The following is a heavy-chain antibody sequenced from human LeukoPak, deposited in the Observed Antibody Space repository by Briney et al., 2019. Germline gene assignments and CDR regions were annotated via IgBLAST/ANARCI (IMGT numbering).Heavy chain of an antibody. D-gene: IGHD3-22*01. CDR2: IIPIFGTA. J-gene: IGHJ3*02. Sequence: GASVKVSCKASGYTFTGYYMHWVRQAPGQGLEWMGGIIPIFGTANYAQKFQGRVTITADESTSTAYMELSSLRPEDTAVYYCANYYDSSGYYDAFDIWGQGTMVTVSS. CDR1: GYTFTGYY. CDR3: ANYYDSSGYYDAFDI. V-gene: IGHV1-69*13.